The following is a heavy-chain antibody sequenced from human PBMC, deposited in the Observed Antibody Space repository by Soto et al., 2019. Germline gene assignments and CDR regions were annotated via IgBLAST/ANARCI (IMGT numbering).Heavy chain of an antibody. CDR2: IFYTGNT. D-gene: IGHD3-10*01. Sequence: SETLSLTCRVSGGSISRSSYYWNWIRQPPEKGLEWIGGIFYTGNTYYNPSLKSRLTISIDTPKKQVSLKLTSVTAADTAVYYCAYGSGSFDYWGQGILVTVSS. CDR1: GGSISRSSYY. J-gene: IGHJ4*02. V-gene: IGHV4-39*01. CDR3: AYGSGSFDY.